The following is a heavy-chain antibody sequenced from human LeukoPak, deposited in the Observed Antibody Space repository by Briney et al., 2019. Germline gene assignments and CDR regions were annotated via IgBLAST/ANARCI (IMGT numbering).Heavy chain of an antibody. CDR2: INHSGST. D-gene: IGHD2-8*01. Sequence: SETLSLTCAVYGGSFSGYYWSWIRQPPGKGLEWIGEINHSGSTNYNPSLKSRVTISVDTSKNQFSLKLSSVTAADTAVYYCASNTLDCTNGVCYTGIFDYWGQGTLVTVSS. CDR3: ASNTLDCTNGVCYTGIFDY. CDR1: GGSFSGYY. V-gene: IGHV4-34*01. J-gene: IGHJ4*02.